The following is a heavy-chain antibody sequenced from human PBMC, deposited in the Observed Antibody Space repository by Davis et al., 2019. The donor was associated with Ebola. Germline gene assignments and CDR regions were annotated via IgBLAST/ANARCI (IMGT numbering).Heavy chain of an antibody. CDR3: AREIDTAMVEYNWFDP. Sequence: SVKVSCKASGYTFTSYDINWVRQATGQGLEWMGRIIPILGIANYAQKFQGRVTITADKSTSTAYMELSSLRSEDTAVYYCAREIDTAMVEYNWFDPWGQGTLVTVSS. V-gene: IGHV1-69*04. CDR1: GYTFTSYD. J-gene: IGHJ5*02. D-gene: IGHD5-18*01. CDR2: IIPILGIA.